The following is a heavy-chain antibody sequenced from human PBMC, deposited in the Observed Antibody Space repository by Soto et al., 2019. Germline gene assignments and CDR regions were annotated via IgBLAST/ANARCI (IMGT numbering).Heavy chain of an antibody. V-gene: IGHV1-69*01. Sequence: QVQLVQSGAEVKEPGSSVKVSCKASGGGNLRDYRTTWVRRAPGQGLEWMGGIIPKLGSANYAQNFQGRVTVTADESTNTVYTELRSLRSDDTTVYYCAPGGDGYNFGAGSWGQGAPVTVSS. J-gene: IGHJ5*02. D-gene: IGHD2-21*01. CDR2: IIPKLGSA. CDR1: GGGNLRDYR. CDR3: APGGDGYNFGAGS.